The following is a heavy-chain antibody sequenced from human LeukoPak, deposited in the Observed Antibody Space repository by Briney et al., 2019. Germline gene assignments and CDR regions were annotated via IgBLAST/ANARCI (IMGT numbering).Heavy chain of an antibody. CDR1: GGTFSSYA. D-gene: IGHD6-19*01. J-gene: IGHJ3*02. V-gene: IGHV1-69*01. CDR3: ARQEAVAPGAFDI. CDR2: IIPILGTA. Sequence: SVKVSCKASGGTFSSYAISWVRQAPGEGLEWMGGIIPILGTANYAQKFQGRVTITADESTSTAYMELSSLRSEDTAVYYCARQEAVAPGAFDIWGQGTTVTVSS.